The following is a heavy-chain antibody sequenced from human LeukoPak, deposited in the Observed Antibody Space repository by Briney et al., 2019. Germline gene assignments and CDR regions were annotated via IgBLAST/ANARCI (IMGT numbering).Heavy chain of an antibody. V-gene: IGHV3-74*01. CDR3: ASTSASG. D-gene: IGHD3-10*01. J-gene: IGHJ4*02. CDR1: GFTFSSYW. CDR2: INNDGSST. Sequence: GGSLRLSCAASGFTFSSYWMHWVRQAPGKGLEWVSRINNDGSSTVYADSVKGRFTTSRDNAKNTLYLQMNSLRAEDTAVYYCASTSASGWGQGTLVTVSS.